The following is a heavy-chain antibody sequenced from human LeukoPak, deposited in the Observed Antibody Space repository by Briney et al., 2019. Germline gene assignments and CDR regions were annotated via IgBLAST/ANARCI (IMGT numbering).Heavy chain of an antibody. J-gene: IGHJ5*02. Sequence: GRSLRLSCAASAFTFKNYGMHWVRQAPGKGLEGVALIWHDGSKTYYADSVKGRFTISRDDSQNTLYLQMNSLRAEDTAVYFCAKDLSYGSNWFDPWGQGTLVTVSS. CDR3: AKDLSYGSNWFDP. D-gene: IGHD3-10*01. CDR1: AFTFKNYG. V-gene: IGHV3-33*06. CDR2: IWHDGSKT.